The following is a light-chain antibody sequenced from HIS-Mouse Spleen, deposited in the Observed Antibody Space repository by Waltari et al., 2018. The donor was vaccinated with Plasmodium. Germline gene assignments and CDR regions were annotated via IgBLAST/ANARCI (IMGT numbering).Light chain of an antibody. CDR1: QSISSW. J-gene: IGKJ2*01. CDR2: KAS. Sequence: DIQMTQSPSTLSASVGDRVTITCRASQSISSWVAWYQQKPGKAPKLLIYKASSLESGVPSRCSGSGSGTEFTLTISSLQPDDFATDYCQQYNSYSYTFGQGTKLEIK. V-gene: IGKV1-5*03. CDR3: QQYNSYSYT.